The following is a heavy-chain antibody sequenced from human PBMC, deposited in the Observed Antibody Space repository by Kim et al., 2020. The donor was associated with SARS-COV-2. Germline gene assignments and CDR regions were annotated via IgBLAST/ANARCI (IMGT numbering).Heavy chain of an antibody. V-gene: IGHV1-18*01. Sequence: ASVKVSCKASGYTFTSYGISWVRQAPGQGLEWMGWISAYNGNTNYAQKLQGRVTMTTDTSTNTAYMELRSLRSDDTAVYYCARDESPVCSSCPVDVWGQGTTVTVSS. CDR3: ARDESPVCSSCPVDV. CDR1: GYTFTSYG. J-gene: IGHJ6*02. D-gene: IGHD6-13*01. CDR2: ISAYNGNT.